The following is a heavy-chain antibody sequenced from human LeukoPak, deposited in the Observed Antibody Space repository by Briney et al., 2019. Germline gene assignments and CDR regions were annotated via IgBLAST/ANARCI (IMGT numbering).Heavy chain of an antibody. CDR1: GFTFWNYR. D-gene: IGHD6-6*01. CDR2: IDGTSTNI. Sequence: GESLRLSCATSGFTFWNYRVNWVRQAPGKGLEWVSSIDGTSTNIYYADSVKGRFTISRDNAKDSVYLQMSSLRAEDTAVYYCARDDPSMIAALHYWGQGTLVTVSS. V-gene: IGHV3-21*01. CDR3: ARDDPSMIAALHY. J-gene: IGHJ4*02.